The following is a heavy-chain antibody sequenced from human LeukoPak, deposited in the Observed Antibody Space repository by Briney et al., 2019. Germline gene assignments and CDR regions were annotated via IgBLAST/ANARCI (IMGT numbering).Heavy chain of an antibody. V-gene: IGHV4-59*01. J-gene: IGHJ4*02. CDR1: DGSISSYF. Sequence: SETPSLTCSVSDGSISSYFWSWIRQRPGKGPEWSGHIYYSRSTHYNPSLKCRVTVSVDRPKNQFSLKMTSVTAADSAVYYCAGVSLDIDYWGEGTLVTVSS. D-gene: IGHD5-12*01. CDR3: AGVSLDIDY. CDR2: IYYSRST.